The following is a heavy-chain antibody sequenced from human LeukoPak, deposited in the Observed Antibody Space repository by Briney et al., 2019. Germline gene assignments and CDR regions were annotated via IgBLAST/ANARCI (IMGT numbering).Heavy chain of an antibody. D-gene: IGHD6-19*01. V-gene: IGHV3-23*01. Sequence: GGSLRLSCATSGXDFGGACGMGWVRQAPEKGLEWVSIISGGGETTHYADSVKGRLTISRDNARNTLYLQIDRLRPEDTAIYYCVREAGCGWPLDYWGRGTLVTVSS. CDR1: GXDFGGACG. CDR2: ISGGGETT. J-gene: IGHJ4*02. CDR3: VREAGCGWPLDY.